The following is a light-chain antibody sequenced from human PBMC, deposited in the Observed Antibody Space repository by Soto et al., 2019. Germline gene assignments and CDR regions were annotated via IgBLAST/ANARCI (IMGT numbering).Light chain of an antibody. V-gene: IGKV1-33*01. J-gene: IGKJ4*01. CDR2: DAS. CDR1: QDISNY. Sequence: DIQMTQSPSSLSASVGDRVTITCQASQDISNYLNWYQQKPGKAPKLLIYDASNLETGVPSRFSGSGSGTDFTFTISSLQPEDIATYYCQQYDNLPPELQLTFGGGTKVEIK. CDR3: QQYDNLPPELQLT.